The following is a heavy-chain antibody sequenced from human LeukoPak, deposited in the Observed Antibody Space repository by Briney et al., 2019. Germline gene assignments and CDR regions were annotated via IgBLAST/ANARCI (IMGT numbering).Heavy chain of an antibody. CDR3: ARDWGTSGGLGVGY. V-gene: IGHV3-48*02. CDR1: GFTFNTYS. J-gene: IGHJ4*02. Sequence: GGSLRLSCAASGFTFNTYSMNWVRQAPGKGLEWVSYISYSSSTIYYADSVKGRFTISRDNAKNSLYLQMNSLRDEDTAVYYCARDWGTSGGLGVGYWGQGALVTVSS. D-gene: IGHD2-2*01. CDR2: ISYSSSTI.